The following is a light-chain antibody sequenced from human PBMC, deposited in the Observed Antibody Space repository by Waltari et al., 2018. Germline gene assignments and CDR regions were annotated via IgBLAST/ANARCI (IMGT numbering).Light chain of an antibody. CDR1: QSISIY. CDR3: QQRSDWPLT. J-gene: IGKJ5*01. CDR2: DAS. V-gene: IGKV3-11*01. Sequence: EIVLTQSPATLSLSPGERATLSCRASQSISIYLAWYQQKPGRAPRLLIYDASNRATAIPARFSGSGSGTGFALTISSLEPEDVAVYYCQQRSDWPLTFVQGTRLEIK.